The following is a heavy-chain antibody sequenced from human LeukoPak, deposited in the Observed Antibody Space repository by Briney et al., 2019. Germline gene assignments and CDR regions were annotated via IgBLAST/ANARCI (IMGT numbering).Heavy chain of an antibody. CDR2: ISPNGDNT. J-gene: IGHJ4*02. CDR3: TRELYGGNDY. CDR1: GFSFSNYP. V-gene: IGHV3-64*01. D-gene: IGHD4-23*01. Sequence: PGGSLRLSCAASGFSFSNYPMHWVRQAPGKGLEYVSAISPNGDNTYYANSVRGRFTNSRDNSRNTVYLQMGSLRPEDSAVYYCTRELYGGNDYWGQGTLVTVSS.